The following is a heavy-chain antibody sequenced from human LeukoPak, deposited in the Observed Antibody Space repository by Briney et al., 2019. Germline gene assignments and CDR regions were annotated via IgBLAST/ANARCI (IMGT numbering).Heavy chain of an antibody. CDR3: ARGRPLLWFGNTMGFDY. CDR2: INHSGST. Sequence: SETLSLTCAVYGGSFSGYYWSWIRQPPGKGLEWIGEINHSGSTNYNPSLKSRVTISVDTSKNQFSLKLSSVTAADTAEYYCARGRPLLWFGNTMGFDYWGQGTLVTVSS. CDR1: GGSFSGYY. D-gene: IGHD3-10*01. V-gene: IGHV4-34*01. J-gene: IGHJ4*02.